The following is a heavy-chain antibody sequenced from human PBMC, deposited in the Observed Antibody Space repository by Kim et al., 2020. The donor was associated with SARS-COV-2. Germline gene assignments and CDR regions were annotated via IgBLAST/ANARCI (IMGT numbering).Heavy chain of an antibody. CDR2: MNPNSGNT. D-gene: IGHD4-17*01. J-gene: IGHJ5*02. V-gene: IGHV1-8*01. CDR3: ARSLPNDYGDYVVWFDP. CDR1: GYTFTSYD. Sequence: ASVKVSCKASGYTFTSYDINWVRQATGQGLEWMGWMNPNSGNTGYAQKFQGRVTMTRNTSISTAYMELSSLRSEDTAVYYCARSLPNDYGDYVVWFDPWGQGTLVTVSS.